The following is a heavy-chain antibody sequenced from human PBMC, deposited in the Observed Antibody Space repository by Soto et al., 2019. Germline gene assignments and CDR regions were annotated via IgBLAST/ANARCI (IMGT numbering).Heavy chain of an antibody. J-gene: IGHJ4*02. CDR3: ARGWFGEFLYYLDY. V-gene: IGHV1-18*01. D-gene: IGHD3-10*01. CDR1: GYTFINYG. Sequence: QVQLVQSGAELKKPGASVKVSCKASGYTFINYGINWVRQAPGQGLEWMGWISAYNGNTNYAQKLQGRVTMTTDTSTSTAYMELRSLRSDDTAVYFCARGWFGEFLYYLDYRGQGTLVTVSS. CDR2: ISAYNGNT.